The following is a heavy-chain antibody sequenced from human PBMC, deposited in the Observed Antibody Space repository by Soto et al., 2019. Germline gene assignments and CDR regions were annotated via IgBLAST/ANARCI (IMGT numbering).Heavy chain of an antibody. D-gene: IGHD4-17*01. J-gene: IGHJ4*02. CDR3: ARDREGQNDYGDFGTFDY. CDR2: ISYDGSNK. Sequence: GGSLRLSCAASGFTFSSYAMHWVRQAPGKGLEWVAVISYDGSNKYYADSVKGRFTISRDNSKNTLYLQMNSLRAEDTAVYYCARDREGQNDYGDFGTFDYWGQGTLVTVSS. CDR1: GFTFSSYA. V-gene: IGHV3-30-3*01.